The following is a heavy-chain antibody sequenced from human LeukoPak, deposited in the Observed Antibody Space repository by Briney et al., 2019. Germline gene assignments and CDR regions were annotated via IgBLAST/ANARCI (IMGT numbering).Heavy chain of an antibody. V-gene: IGHV3-33*06. Sequence: PGRSLRLSCAVSGFTFSSYGMHWVRQAPGKGLEWVAVIWYDGSNKYYADSVKGRFTISRDNSKNTLYPQMHSLGAEDTAVYYCAKPSGRHPNYYFDYWGQGTLVTVSS. CDR3: AKPSGRHPNYYFDY. J-gene: IGHJ4*02. CDR2: IWYDGSNK. CDR1: GFTFSSYG. D-gene: IGHD1-26*01.